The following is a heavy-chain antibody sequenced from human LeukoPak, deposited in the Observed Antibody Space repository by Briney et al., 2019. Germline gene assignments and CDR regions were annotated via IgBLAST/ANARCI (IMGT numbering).Heavy chain of an antibody. D-gene: IGHD1-1*01. J-gene: IGHJ4*02. Sequence: ASVKLSCQASGYTFSYDINWVRQATGQGLEWMGWMNPNSGNTGYAQKFQGRVTMTRNTSISTAYMELSSLRSEDTAVYYCARGLGNDGIFDYWGQGTLVTVSS. CDR3: ARGLGNDGIFDY. CDR2: MNPNSGNT. V-gene: IGHV1-8*01. CDR1: GYTFSYD.